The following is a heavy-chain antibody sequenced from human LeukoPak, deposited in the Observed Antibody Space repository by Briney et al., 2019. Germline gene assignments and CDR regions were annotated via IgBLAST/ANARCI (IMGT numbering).Heavy chain of an antibody. Sequence: SETLSLTCAVYGGSFSGYYWSWIRQPPGKGLEWIGEINHSGSTYYNPSLRSRITISLNRSKQKFSLKLTSVTAADTAVYFCARGAEYYAIWRGYAGYSDYWGQGISVTVSS. V-gene: IGHV4-34*01. D-gene: IGHD3-3*01. CDR2: INHSGST. CDR3: ARGAEYYAIWRGYAGYSDY. J-gene: IGHJ4*02. CDR1: GGSFSGYY.